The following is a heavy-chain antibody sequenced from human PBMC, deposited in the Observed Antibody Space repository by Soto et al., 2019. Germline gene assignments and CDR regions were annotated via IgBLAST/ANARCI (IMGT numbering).Heavy chain of an antibody. CDR1: GYTFTSYG. D-gene: IGHD2-15*01. CDR3: ARLRSYCSGGSCSIMDV. J-gene: IGHJ6*02. V-gene: IGHV1-18*01. Sequence: ASVKVSCKASGYTFTSYGISWVRQAPGQGLEWMGWISAYNGNTNYAQKLQGRVTMTTDTSTSTAYMELRSLRSDDTAVYYCARLRSYCSGGSCSIMDVWGQGTTVTVSS. CDR2: ISAYNGNT.